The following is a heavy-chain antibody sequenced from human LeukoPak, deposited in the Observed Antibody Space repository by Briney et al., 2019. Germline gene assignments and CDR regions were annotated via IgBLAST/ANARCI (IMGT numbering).Heavy chain of an antibody. V-gene: IGHV1-18*04. CDR3: ARTITDYNWFDP. CDR2: ISAYNGNT. Sequence: VSVKVSCKASGYTFTSYGISWVRQAPGQGLEWMGWISAYNGNTNYAQKLQGRVTMTTDTSTSTAYMELRSLRSDDTAVYYCARTITDYNWFDPWGQGTLVTVSS. J-gene: IGHJ5*02. CDR1: GYTFTSYG. D-gene: IGHD1-20*01.